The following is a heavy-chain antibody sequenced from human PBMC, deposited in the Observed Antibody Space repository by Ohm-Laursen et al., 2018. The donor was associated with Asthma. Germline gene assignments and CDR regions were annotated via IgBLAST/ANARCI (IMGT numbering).Heavy chain of an antibody. CDR1: GFTFDDYA. J-gene: IGHJ4*02. Sequence: SLRLSCAAPGFTFDDYAMHWVRQAPGKGLEWVSGISWNSGNLGYVDSVKGRFTISRDNAKNSLYLQMNSLRAEDTAFYYCARETGDKFDYWGQGTLVTVS. CDR2: ISWNSGNL. V-gene: IGHV3-9*01. D-gene: IGHD7-27*01. CDR3: ARETGDKFDY.